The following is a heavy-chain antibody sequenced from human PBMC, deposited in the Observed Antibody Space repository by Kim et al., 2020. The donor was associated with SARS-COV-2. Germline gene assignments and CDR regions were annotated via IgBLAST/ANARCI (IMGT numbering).Heavy chain of an antibody. V-gene: IGHV3-33*01. J-gene: IGHJ6*02. CDR1: GFTFSNYG. D-gene: IGHD2-2*01. Sequence: GGSLRLSCVASGFTFSNYGMHWVRQAPGKGLEWVADIWYGGNNKNYADSVKGRFTISRDNSMNTLYLQMNSLRAEDTAVYYCARDLQVPAAFFDYMDVWGQGTTVTVS. CDR3: ARDLQVPAAFFDYMDV. CDR2: IWYGGNNK.